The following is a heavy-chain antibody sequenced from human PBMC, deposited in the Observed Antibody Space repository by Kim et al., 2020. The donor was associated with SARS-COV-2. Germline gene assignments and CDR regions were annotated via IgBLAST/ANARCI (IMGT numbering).Heavy chain of an antibody. J-gene: IGHJ3*02. CDR1: GGSISSSSYY. V-gene: IGHV4-39*01. D-gene: IGHD3-3*01. Sequence: SETLSLTCTVSGGSISSSSYYWGWIRQPPGKGLEWIGSIYYSGSTYYNPSLKSRVTISVDTSKNQFSLKLSSVTAADTAVYYCASTNYDFWSGYFGSWGAFDIWGQGTMVTVSS. CDR3: ASTNYDFWSGYFGSWGAFDI. CDR2: IYYSGST.